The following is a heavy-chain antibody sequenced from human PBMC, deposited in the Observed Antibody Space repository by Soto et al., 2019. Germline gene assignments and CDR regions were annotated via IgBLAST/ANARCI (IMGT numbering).Heavy chain of an antibody. CDR2: ISGSGGST. J-gene: IGHJ5*02. CDR1: GCAVIGDA. V-gene: IGHV3-23*01. D-gene: IGHD1-7*01. CDR3: AKAGFRITGTTAPHTQPTGPAFDP. Sequence: PCCSVRLTGASGGCAVIGDAMSLILQTPGKGLEWVSAISGSGGSTYYADSVKGRLTISRDNSKNTLYLQMNSLRAEDTAVYYCAKAGFRITGTTAPHTQPTGPAFDPWGQGTLVTVSS.